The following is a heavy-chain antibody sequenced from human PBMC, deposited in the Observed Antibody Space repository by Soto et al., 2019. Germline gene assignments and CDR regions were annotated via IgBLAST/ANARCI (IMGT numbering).Heavy chain of an antibody. D-gene: IGHD4-4*01. Sequence: SETLSLTCTVSGGSISSYYWSWIRQPPGKGLEWIGYIYYSGSTNYNPSLKSRVTISVDTSKNQFSLKLSSVTAADTAVYYCERQGNPHLRRNWFDPWGQGTLVTVSS. J-gene: IGHJ5*02. V-gene: IGHV4-59*08. CDR1: GGSISSYY. CDR2: IYYSGST. CDR3: ERQGNPHLRRNWFDP.